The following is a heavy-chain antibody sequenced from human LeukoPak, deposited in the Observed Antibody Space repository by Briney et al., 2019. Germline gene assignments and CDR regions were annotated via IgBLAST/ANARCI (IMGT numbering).Heavy chain of an antibody. CDR1: AFTFSTYA. Sequence: PGGSLRLSCAASAFTFSTYAMSWVRQAPGKGLEWVSGISNSGGSTPYADSVRGRFTISRDNSKNTLYLQMTSLRAEDTAVYYCAKDQGSGSENYSWGYLDYWGQGTLVTVSS. CDR2: ISNSGGST. CDR3: AKDQGSGSENYSWGYLDY. D-gene: IGHD3-10*01. J-gene: IGHJ4*02. V-gene: IGHV3-23*01.